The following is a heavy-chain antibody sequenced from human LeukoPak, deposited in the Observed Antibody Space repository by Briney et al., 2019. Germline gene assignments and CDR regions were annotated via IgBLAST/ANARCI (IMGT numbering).Heavy chain of an antibody. CDR2: IPYDGSNK. CDR3: AKDICGGDCYPSGGY. D-gene: IGHD2-21*01. CDR1: GFTFSNYG. J-gene: IGHJ4*02. Sequence: GGSLRLSCAASGFTFSNYGMHWVRQAPGKGLEWVAFIPYDGSNKYYADSVKGRFTISRDNSKNTLYLQMNSLRAEDTAVYYCAKDICGGDCYPSGGYWGQGTLATVSS. V-gene: IGHV3-30*02.